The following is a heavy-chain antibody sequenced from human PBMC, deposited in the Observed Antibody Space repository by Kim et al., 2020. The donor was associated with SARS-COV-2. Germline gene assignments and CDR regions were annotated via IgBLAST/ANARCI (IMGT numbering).Heavy chain of an antibody. CDR2: ITHDGSAK. Sequence: AGSLRLSCTASGFTFSSHWMYWVRQAPGKGLEWVAHITHDGSAKFYLDSVKGRCTISTDNAPKSLFLQRISSRVEDSAVDYCVRGPNYGDWTDSLGNGG. J-gene: IGHJ1*01. D-gene: IGHD4-17*01. CDR3: VRGPNYGDWTDSLGN. CDR1: GFTFSSHW. V-gene: IGHV3-7*04.